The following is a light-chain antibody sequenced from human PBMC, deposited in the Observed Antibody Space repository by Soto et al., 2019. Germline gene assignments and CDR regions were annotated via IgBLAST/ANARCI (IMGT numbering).Light chain of an antibody. CDR3: SSLTTDSTVV. CDR1: SSDVGSSNL. Sequence: QSALTQPASVSGSPGQSITISCTATSSDVGSSNLVSWYQQHPGKAPKLIISEVTNRPSGVSLRLSGSKSGNTASLTISGLQAEDEADYYCSSLTTDSTVVFGGGTKLTVL. J-gene: IGLJ2*01. CDR2: EVT. V-gene: IGLV2-14*02.